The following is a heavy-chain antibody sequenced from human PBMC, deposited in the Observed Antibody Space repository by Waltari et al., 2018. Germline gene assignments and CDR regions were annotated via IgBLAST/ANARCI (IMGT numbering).Heavy chain of an antibody. Sequence: QLQLQESGPGLVEPSETRSLTCTASGCSISSSSHFWAWIRRPPGKGLEWIGSIYYSGSTFYNPSLKSRVTISVDTSKNQFSLKLTSVTAADTAEYYCARIGSVNWFDPWGQGILVTASS. CDR3: ARIGSVNWFDP. D-gene: IGHD3-10*01. CDR2: IYYSGST. CDR1: GCSISSSSHF. V-gene: IGHV4-39*01. J-gene: IGHJ5*02.